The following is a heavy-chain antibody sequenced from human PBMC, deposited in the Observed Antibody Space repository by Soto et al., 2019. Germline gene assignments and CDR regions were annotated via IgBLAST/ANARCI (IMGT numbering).Heavy chain of an antibody. J-gene: IGHJ4*02. Sequence: SETLSLTCTVSGGSISSGGYYWSWIRQHPGKGLEWIGYIYYSGSTYYNPSLKSRVTISVDTSKNQFSLKLSSVTAADTAVYYCARGQHLLNDYDFWSGYPYYFDYWGQGTLVTVSS. V-gene: IGHV4-31*03. CDR2: IYYSGST. CDR3: ARGQHLLNDYDFWSGYPYYFDY. CDR1: GGSISSGGYY. D-gene: IGHD3-3*01.